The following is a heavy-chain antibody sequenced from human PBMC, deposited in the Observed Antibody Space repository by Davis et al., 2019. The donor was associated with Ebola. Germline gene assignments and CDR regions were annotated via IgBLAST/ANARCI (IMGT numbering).Heavy chain of an antibody. Sequence: SVKVSCKASGFTFLTSAVQWVRQARGQRLEYIGWIVVGSENTNYAEKFQERVTITRDMSTATTFMEMSSLRSDDTAVYYCARGGNRGVVVITTSNSFDWWGQGTLVTVSS. D-gene: IGHD3-22*01. CDR1: GFTFLTSA. J-gene: IGHJ4*02. CDR2: IVVGSENT. V-gene: IGHV1-58*01. CDR3: ARGGNRGVVVITTSNSFDW.